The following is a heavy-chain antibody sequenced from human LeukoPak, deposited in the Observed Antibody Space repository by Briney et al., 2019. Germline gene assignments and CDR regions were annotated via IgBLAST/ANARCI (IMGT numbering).Heavy chain of an antibody. Sequence: PGGSLRLSCAASGFTFSSYSMNWVRQAPGKGLEWVSYISSSSSTIYYADSVKGRFTISRDNAKNLLYLQMNSLRDEDTAVYYCARDQYDILTGYYVDYWGQGTLVTVSS. CDR2: ISSSSSTI. J-gene: IGHJ4*02. V-gene: IGHV3-48*02. D-gene: IGHD3-9*01. CDR1: GFTFSSYS. CDR3: ARDQYDILTGYYVDY.